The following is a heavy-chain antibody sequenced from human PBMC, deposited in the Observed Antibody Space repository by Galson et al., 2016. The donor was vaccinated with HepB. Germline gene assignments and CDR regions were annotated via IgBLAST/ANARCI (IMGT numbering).Heavy chain of an antibody. CDR1: GFSFNRYG. D-gene: IGHD3-16*01. V-gene: IGHV3-23*01. J-gene: IGHJ4*02. CDR2: ISASGGDT. CDR3: AKDALLLWGSPTDC. Sequence: SLRLSCAASGFSFNRYGMSWVRQTSGKRLEWVSGISASGGDTRYADSVKGRFTISRDDPKNTLYLQMNSLRAEDTALYYCAKDALLLWGSPTDCWGQGTLDTVSS.